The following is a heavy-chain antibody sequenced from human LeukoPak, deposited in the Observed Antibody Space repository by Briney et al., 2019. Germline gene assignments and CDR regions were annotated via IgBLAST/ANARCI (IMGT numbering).Heavy chain of an antibody. J-gene: IGHJ5*02. CDR3: AKDIISTGEGYIHH. V-gene: IGHV3-23*01. Sequence: GGSLRLSCAASGFAFSNYGMSWVRQAPGKRLEWVSAISGSGGSTYNADSVKGRFTISRDNSKNTLYLQMNSLRAEDTAVYYCAKDIISTGEGYIHHWGQGTLVTVSS. CDR1: GFAFSNYG. D-gene: IGHD2-15*01. CDR2: ISGSGGST.